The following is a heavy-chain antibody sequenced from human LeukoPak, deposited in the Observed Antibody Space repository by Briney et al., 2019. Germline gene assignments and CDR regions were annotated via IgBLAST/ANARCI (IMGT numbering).Heavy chain of an antibody. CDR2: IIPILGIA. Sequence: SVKVSCKASGGTFSSYAISWVRQAPGQGLEWMGRIIPILGIANYAQKFQGRVTIIADKSTSTAYMELSSLRSEDTAVYYCARDVVVAARVLGWFDPWGQGTLVTVSS. D-gene: IGHD2-15*01. V-gene: IGHV1-69*04. CDR1: GGTFSSYA. J-gene: IGHJ5*02. CDR3: ARDVVVAARVLGWFDP.